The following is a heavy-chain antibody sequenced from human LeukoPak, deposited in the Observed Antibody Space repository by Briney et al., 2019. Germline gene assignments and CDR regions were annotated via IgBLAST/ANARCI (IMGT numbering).Heavy chain of an antibody. D-gene: IGHD3-10*01. J-gene: IGHJ6*02. CDR1: GGSISSGDSS. V-gene: IGHV4-30-2*01. CDR2: IYHRGSN. CDR3: ARLARMTLVRGQSYYYHSMDV. Sequence: SETLSLTCSLSGGSISSGDSSWSWLRQPPGKGLEWIGSIYHRGSNDYNPSLESRVSISVDRSKNQFSLKVNSVTAADTAVYYCARLARMTLVRGQSYYYHSMDVWGQGTTVTVSS.